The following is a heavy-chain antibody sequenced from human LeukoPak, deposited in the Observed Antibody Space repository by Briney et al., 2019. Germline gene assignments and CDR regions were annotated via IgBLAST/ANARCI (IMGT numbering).Heavy chain of an antibody. Sequence: PGGSLRLSCAASGFTFSSYSMNWVRQAPGKGLEWVSSISSSSSYIYYADSVKGRFTISRDNAKNSLYLRMNSLRAEDTAVYYCARDKITYSNYSPPDYWGQGTLVTVSS. J-gene: IGHJ4*02. V-gene: IGHV3-21*01. CDR3: ARDKITYSNYSPPDY. D-gene: IGHD4-11*01. CDR1: GFTFSSYS. CDR2: ISSSSSYI.